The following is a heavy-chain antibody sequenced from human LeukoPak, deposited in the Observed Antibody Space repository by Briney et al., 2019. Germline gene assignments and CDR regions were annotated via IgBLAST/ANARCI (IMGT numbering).Heavy chain of an antibody. Sequence: SETLSLTCTDSGGSISSYYWSWVRQPPGKGLEWIGYIYYSGSTNYNPSLKSRVTISVDTSKNQFSLKLSSVTAADTAVYYCARGVDFWSGYLGSWGQGTLVTVSS. V-gene: IGHV4-59*01. CDR1: GGSISSYY. CDR2: IYYSGST. J-gene: IGHJ4*02. CDR3: ARGVDFWSGYLGS. D-gene: IGHD3-3*01.